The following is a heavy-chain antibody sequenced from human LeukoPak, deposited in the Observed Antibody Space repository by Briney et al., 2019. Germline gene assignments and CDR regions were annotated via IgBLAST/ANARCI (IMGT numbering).Heavy chain of an antibody. CDR2: IYYSGST. CDR1: GDSISSSSYY. V-gene: IGHV4-39*01. Sequence: SETLSLTCTVSGDSISSSSYYWGWIRQPPGKGLEWIGTIYYSGSTYYNPSLKSRVSISIDTSKNQFFLNVRSVTAADTAVYFCARRSRSTSSSWFDPWGRGTLVTVSS. CDR3: ARRSRSTSSSWFDP. D-gene: IGHD2-2*01. J-gene: IGHJ5*02.